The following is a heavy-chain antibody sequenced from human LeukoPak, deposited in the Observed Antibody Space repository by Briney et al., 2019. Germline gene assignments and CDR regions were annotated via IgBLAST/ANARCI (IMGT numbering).Heavy chain of an antibody. CDR3: ARDQGYCSSTSCYAYAGDAFDI. Sequence: GRSLRLSCAASGFTFSSYVMYWVRQAPGKGLERVAVISYDGSNRYYADSVKGRFTISRDNSRNTLYLQMNSLRAEDTAVYYCARDQGYCSSTSCYAYAGDAFDIWGQGTMVTVSS. J-gene: IGHJ3*02. V-gene: IGHV3-30-3*01. D-gene: IGHD2-2*01. CDR1: GFTFSSYV. CDR2: ISYDGSNR.